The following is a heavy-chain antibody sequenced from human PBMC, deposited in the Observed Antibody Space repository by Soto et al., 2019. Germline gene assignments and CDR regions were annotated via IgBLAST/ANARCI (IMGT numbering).Heavy chain of an antibody. V-gene: IGHV1-3*01. CDR1: GYTFSNYA. CDR2: INAGNGKT. Sequence: QVQLVQSGAEVKKPGASVKVSCKASGYTFSNYATHWVRQAPGQRLEWMGWINAGNGKTKYSQNFQGRVTITRDTSASTAYMELSSLRSEDMAVYYCANNGDYYYYGMDVWGQGTTVTVSS. CDR3: ANNGDYYYYGMDV. D-gene: IGHD4-17*01. J-gene: IGHJ6*02.